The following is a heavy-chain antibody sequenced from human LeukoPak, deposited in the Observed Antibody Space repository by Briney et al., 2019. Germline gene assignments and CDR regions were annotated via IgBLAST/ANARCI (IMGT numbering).Heavy chain of an antibody. CDR3: ARIPRYGDYERDLDY. CDR1: GGSISSSNW. J-gene: IGHJ4*02. V-gene: IGHV4-4*02. D-gene: IGHD4-17*01. Sequence: ASGTLSLTCAVSGGSISSSNWWSWVRQPPGKGLEWIGEIYHSGSTNYNPSLKSRVTISVDKSKNQFSLKLSSVTAADTAVYYCARIPRYGDYERDLDYWGQGTLVTVSS. CDR2: IYHSGST.